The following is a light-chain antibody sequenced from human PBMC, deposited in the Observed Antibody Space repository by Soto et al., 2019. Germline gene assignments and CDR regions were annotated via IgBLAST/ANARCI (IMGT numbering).Light chain of an antibody. Sequence: QSVLTQPASVSGSPGQSITISCTGTSSDTAGYNYVSWYQQHPGKAPKLMIYEVSNRPSGVSNRFSGSQSGNTASLTISGLQAEDEDNYYYSSYTTSNTPLYVFGTGTKLTVL. CDR2: EVS. J-gene: IGLJ1*01. CDR1: SSDTAGYNY. CDR3: SSYTTSNTPLYV. V-gene: IGLV2-14*01.